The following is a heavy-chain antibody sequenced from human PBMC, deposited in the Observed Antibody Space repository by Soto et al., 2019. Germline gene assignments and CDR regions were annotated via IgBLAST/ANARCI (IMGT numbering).Heavy chain of an antibody. CDR3: AREGPSRHHYYMDV. V-gene: IGHV3-21*01. CDR2: ISRSSNDI. J-gene: IGHJ6*03. CDR1: GFTFSSYS. Sequence: EVQVVESGGGLVKPGGSLRLSCAASGFTFSSYSMNWVRQAPGKGLEWVSYISRSSNDIYYADSVKGRFTISRDDAKNSLYLQMNRLRAEDTAVYYCAREGPSRHHYYMDVWGKGTTVTVSS.